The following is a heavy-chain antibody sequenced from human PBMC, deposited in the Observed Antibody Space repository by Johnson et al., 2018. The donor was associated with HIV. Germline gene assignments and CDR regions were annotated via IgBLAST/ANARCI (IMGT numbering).Heavy chain of an antibody. D-gene: IGHD2-8*01. V-gene: IGHV3-30*18. Sequence: QVQLVESGGGVVQPGRSLRLSCAASGFTFSTYGMHWVRQAPGTGLEWVALISYDVSNKYYADSVKGRFPISRDNSKNTLYRQMNSRRAEDTAFYYCAKVLNEKSYIDLFHVWGQGTMVTVSS. CDR2: ISYDVSNK. CDR3: AKVLNEKSYIDLFHV. J-gene: IGHJ3*01. CDR1: GFTFSTYG.